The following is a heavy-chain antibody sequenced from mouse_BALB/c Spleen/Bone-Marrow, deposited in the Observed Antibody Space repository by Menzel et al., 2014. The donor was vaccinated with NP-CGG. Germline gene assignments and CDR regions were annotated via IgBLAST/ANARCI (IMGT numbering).Heavy chain of an antibody. D-gene: IGHD2-4*01. CDR3: SRLRMITTYFDV. Sequence: EVKLVESGGGLAKPGGSLQLSCAASGFTFSTYAMSWVRQTPEKRLEWVATISSSGSYTYYPDSVKGRFTISRDNAKNTLCLQMSSLRSEDTAMFYCSRLRMITTYFDVWGAGTTVTVSS. V-gene: IGHV5-9-3*01. CDR2: ISSSGSYT. CDR1: GFTFSTYA. J-gene: IGHJ1*01.